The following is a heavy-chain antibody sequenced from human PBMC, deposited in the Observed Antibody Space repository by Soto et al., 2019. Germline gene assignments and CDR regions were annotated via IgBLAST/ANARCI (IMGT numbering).Heavy chain of an antibody. Sequence: PGGSLRLSCSASGFTFSRYAMSWFRQAPGKGLEWVSAISGSGGSTYYADSVKGRFTISRDNSKNTLYLQMNSLRAEDTAVYYCAKFSLHDWNGNYFYYGMDVWGQGTTVTVSS. D-gene: IGHD1-1*01. CDR2: ISGSGGST. V-gene: IGHV3-23*01. J-gene: IGHJ6*02. CDR1: GFTFSRYA. CDR3: AKFSLHDWNGNYFYYGMDV.